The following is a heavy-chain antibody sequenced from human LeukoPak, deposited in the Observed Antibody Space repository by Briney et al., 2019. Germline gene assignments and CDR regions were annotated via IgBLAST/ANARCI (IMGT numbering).Heavy chain of an antibody. Sequence: GGSLRTSCEGSGFTFSNYWMGWVRQAPGKGLQWVANIKTDGSEKYYVDSVKGRFTISRDNAKNSLYLQMNSLRAEDTAVYYCATYSSLNRREFQYWGQGTLLTVSP. CDR3: ATYSSLNRREFQY. CDR1: GFTFSNYW. CDR2: IKTDGSEK. V-gene: IGHV3-7*01. D-gene: IGHD3-22*01. J-gene: IGHJ1*01.